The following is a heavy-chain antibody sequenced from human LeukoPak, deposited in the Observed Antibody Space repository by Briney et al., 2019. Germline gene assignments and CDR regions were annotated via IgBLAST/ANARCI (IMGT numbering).Heavy chain of an antibody. V-gene: IGHV4-34*01. CDR2: INHSGST. CDR1: GGSFSGYY. CDR3: ASRIVDTAMVYFDY. Sequence: ASETLSLTCAVYGGSFSGYYWSWIRQPPGKGLEWIGEINHSGSTNYNPSLKSRVTISVDTSKNQFSLKLSSVTAADTAVYYCASRIVDTAMVYFDYWGQGILVTVSS. D-gene: IGHD5-18*01. J-gene: IGHJ4*02.